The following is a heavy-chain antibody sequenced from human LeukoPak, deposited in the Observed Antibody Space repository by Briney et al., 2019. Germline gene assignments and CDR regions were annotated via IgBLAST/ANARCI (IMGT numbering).Heavy chain of an antibody. CDR2: IYHSGGT. D-gene: IGHD3-22*01. CDR1: DYSFSSCDY. V-gene: IGHV4-38-2*01. Sequence: PAETLTLTCAVSDYSFSSCDYWGWIRSSPGAGLGWIGSIYHSGGTYYNLSVKRRVTISVDTSKNAFSLKLSSVTAADTAVYFCARVQGHSYQSNGYYRYFDGWGQGTTVTVSS. CDR3: ARVQGHSYQSNGYYRYFDG. J-gene: IGHJ4*02.